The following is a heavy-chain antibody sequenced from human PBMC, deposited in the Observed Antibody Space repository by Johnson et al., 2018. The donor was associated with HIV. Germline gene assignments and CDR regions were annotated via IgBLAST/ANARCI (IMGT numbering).Heavy chain of an antibody. V-gene: IGHV3-20*04. Sequence: VQLVESGGGLVRPGGSLRLSCAASGFTFDDYGMTWVRQAPGKGLEWVSGINWNGGSTGYADSVTGRFTISRDDAKNSLYLQMNSLRAEDTALYYCARVWSGSYYSNAFDIWGQGTMVTVSS. CDR2: INWNGGST. D-gene: IGHD1-26*01. CDR3: ARVWSGSYYSNAFDI. J-gene: IGHJ3*02. CDR1: GFTFDDYG.